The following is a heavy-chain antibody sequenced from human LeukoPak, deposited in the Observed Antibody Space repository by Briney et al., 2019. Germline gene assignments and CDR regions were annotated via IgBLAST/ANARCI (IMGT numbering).Heavy chain of an antibody. Sequence: PGGSLRLSCAASGFTFSNYWMSWVRQAPGKGLEWVANIKQDGSEKCYVDSVKGRFTISRDNAKNSLYLQMNSLRAEDTAVYYCAREEVTTVTSHYYYGMDVWGQGTTVTVSS. J-gene: IGHJ6*02. V-gene: IGHV3-7*01. CDR2: IKQDGSEK. D-gene: IGHD4-17*01. CDR1: GFTFSNYW. CDR3: AREEVTTVTSHYYYGMDV.